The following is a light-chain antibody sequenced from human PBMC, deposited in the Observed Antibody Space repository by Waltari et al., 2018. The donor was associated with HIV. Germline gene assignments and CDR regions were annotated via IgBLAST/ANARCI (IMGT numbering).Light chain of an antibody. CDR3: QAWDSSTAT. CDR2: QGS. V-gene: IGLV3-1*01. Sequence: SYELTQPPSVSVSPGQTASITCSGDKLGDKYACWYQQKPGQSPVLVIYQGSKRPSGIPERFSGSNSGNTATLTISGTQAMDEADYYCQAWDSSTATFGGGTKLTVL. J-gene: IGLJ3*02. CDR1: KLGDKY.